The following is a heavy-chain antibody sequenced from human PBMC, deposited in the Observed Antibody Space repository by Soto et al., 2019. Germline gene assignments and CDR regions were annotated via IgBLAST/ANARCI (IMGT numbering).Heavy chain of an antibody. V-gene: IGHV4-59*01. CDR2: IYYSGST. CDR3: ARNSGSYYRWFDP. D-gene: IGHD1-26*01. J-gene: IGHJ5*02. CDR1: GGSISGYY. Sequence: SETLSLTCTISGGSISGYYWSWIRQPPGKGLEWIGYIYYSGSTNYNPSLKSRVTISVDTSKNQFTLKLNSVTAADTAVYYCARNSGSYYRWFDPWGQGTLVTVSS.